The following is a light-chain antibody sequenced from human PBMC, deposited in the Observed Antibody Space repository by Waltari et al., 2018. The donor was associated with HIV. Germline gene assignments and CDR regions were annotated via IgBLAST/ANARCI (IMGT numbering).Light chain of an antibody. CDR3: QVGGPTIDHPV. V-gene: IGLV3-21*04. J-gene: IGLJ2*01. Sequence: SYVLTQPPSVSVGPGETDSISCGGTNIGSRSVHWYQQRPGRAPVLVISYDTDRPSGIPERFSGSSSGNTATLTISRVEAGDEADYYCQVGGPTIDHPVFGGGTKLTVL. CDR1: NIGSRS. CDR2: YDT.